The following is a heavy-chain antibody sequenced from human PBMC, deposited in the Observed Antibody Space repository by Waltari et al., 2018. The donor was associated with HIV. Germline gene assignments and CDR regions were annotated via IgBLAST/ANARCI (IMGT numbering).Heavy chain of an antibody. Sequence: QVHLVESGGAVVQSGKSLRLSCAASGVNFSTYAMHWVRQGPGKGLEWLSVIWADGSHESYADFAKGRFTISRDDSDNTLFLYLSGLRADDTAVYYCARDQHSATNYYGLDVWGQGTTVTVS. CDR3: ARDQHSATNYYGLDV. CDR2: IWADGSHE. CDR1: GVNFSTYA. D-gene: IGHD3-10*01. V-gene: IGHV3-33*02. J-gene: IGHJ6*02.